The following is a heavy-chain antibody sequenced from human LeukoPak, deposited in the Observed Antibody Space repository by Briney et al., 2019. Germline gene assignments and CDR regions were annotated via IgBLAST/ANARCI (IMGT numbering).Heavy chain of an antibody. CDR2: IYHSGST. CDR1: GGSISSGGYY. J-gene: IGHJ4*02. CDR3: ARVIGPVSTRAFDY. D-gene: IGHD3/OR15-3a*01. Sequence: PSETLSLTCTVSGGSISSGGYYWSWIRQPPGKGLEWIGYIYHSGSTYYNPSLKSRVTISVDRSKNQFSLKLSSVTAADTAEYYCARVIGPVSTRAFDYWGQGTLVTVSS. V-gene: IGHV4-30-2*01.